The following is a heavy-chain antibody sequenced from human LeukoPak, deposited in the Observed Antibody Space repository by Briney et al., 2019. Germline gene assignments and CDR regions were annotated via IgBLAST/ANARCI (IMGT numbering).Heavy chain of an antibody. CDR1: GFIFSSYS. D-gene: IGHD1-26*01. CDR3: AKDLYSEDSGSYLLDY. Sequence: GGSLRLSCAASGFIFSSYSMNWVRQAPGKGLEWVAFIRYDGSNKYYADSVKGRFTISRDNSKNTLYLQMNSLRAEDTAVYYCAKDLYSEDSGSYLLDYWGQGTLVTVSS. J-gene: IGHJ4*02. CDR2: IRYDGSNK. V-gene: IGHV3-30*02.